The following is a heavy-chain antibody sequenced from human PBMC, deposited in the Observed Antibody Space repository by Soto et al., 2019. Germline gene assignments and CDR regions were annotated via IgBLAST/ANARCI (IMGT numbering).Heavy chain of an antibody. V-gene: IGHV1-69*02. CDR3: AIWLVGRNDD. J-gene: IGHJ6*02. CDR2: IIPILGET. D-gene: IGHD1-26*01. Sequence: QVQLVQSGAEVKKPGSSVMVSCKASGTIFSSSTISWVRQAQGQGLEWMGRIIPILGETNSAQKFQGRVTLPGEKSANTANMQLNSLRVEDAAVYYCAIWLVGRNDDWGRSTTVTVYS. CDR1: GTIFSSST.